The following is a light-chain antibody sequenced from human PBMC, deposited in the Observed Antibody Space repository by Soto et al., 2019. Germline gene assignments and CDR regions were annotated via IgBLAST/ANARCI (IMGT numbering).Light chain of an antibody. Sequence: AIQLTQSPSSLSASVGDRVTITCRASQGISSALAWYQQKPGKAPKVLIYDASSLQSGVPSRFSGSGSGTEFTLSISSLQPEDLATYYCQQFDSYPSFGQGTKRVIK. CDR2: DAS. J-gene: IGKJ2*03. V-gene: IGKV1-13*02. CDR3: QQFDSYPS. CDR1: QGISSA.